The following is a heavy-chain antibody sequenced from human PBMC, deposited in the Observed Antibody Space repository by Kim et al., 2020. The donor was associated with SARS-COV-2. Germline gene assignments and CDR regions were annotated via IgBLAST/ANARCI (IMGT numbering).Heavy chain of an antibody. CDR2: IHYSGSS. Sequence: SETLSLTCTVSGGSISSSIYYWGWIRQSPGKGLEWIGSIHYSGSSGYNPSLRSRVTISVDTSKNQFSLKLSSVTAADTAVYHCATTPYSSAWYEGIQDY. CDR1: GGSISSSIYY. D-gene: IGHD6-19*01. CDR3: ATTPYSSAWYEGIQDY. V-gene: IGHV4-39*01. J-gene: IGHJ4*01.